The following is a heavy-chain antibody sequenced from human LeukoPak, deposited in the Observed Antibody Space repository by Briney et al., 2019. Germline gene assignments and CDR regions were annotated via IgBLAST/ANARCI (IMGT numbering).Heavy chain of an antibody. CDR3: AKYQVTGKKSKPRYCSGGSCYSSYYYYYMDV. D-gene: IGHD2-15*01. CDR2: ISGSGGST. V-gene: IGHV3-23*01. Sequence: GGSLRLSCAASGCTFSSYAMSWVRQAPGKGLEWVSAISGSGGSTYYADSVKGRFTISRDNSKNTLYLQMNSLRAEDTALYYCAKYQVTGKKSKPRYCSGGSCYSSYYYYYMDVWGKGTTVTVSS. CDR1: GCTFSSYA. J-gene: IGHJ6*03.